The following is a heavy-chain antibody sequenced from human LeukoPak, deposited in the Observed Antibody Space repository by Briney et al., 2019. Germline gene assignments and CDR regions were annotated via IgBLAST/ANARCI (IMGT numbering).Heavy chain of an antibody. CDR3: ARDGPAAYA. CDR1: GYTFSNYA. Sequence: GASVKVSCKASGYTFSNYAMNWVRQAPGQGLKWMGWIDTSTGKSTYDQAFTGRFVFSFDTSVSTAYLQINSLKAEDTAIYYCARDGPAAYAWGQGTLITVSS. D-gene: IGHD3-16*01. V-gene: IGHV7-4-1*02. CDR2: IDTSTGKS. J-gene: IGHJ4*02.